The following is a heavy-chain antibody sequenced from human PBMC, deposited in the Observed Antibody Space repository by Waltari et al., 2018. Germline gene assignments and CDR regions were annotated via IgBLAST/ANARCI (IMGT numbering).Heavy chain of an antibody. V-gene: IGHV4-39*07. CDR1: YWSISSRSYY. J-gene: IGHJ4*02. D-gene: IGHD3-16*01. CDR2: IYYSGSS. CDR3: ARVLIRTSGLNFDS. Sequence: QQESGPSLVKPSETLSLTCTVSYWSISSRSYYWGWIRLAPGKGLEWIGHIYYSGSSYHNPSLKSRITMSVDSSKNQFSLTLSSVTAADMAVYYCARVLIRTSGLNFDSWGQGSLVTVSS.